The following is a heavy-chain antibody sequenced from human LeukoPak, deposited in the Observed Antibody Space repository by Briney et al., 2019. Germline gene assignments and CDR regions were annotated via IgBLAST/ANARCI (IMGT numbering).Heavy chain of an antibody. Sequence: ASVKVSCKASGYTFSNYAINWVRQAPGQGLEWMGWITVSNGNTNYAQKLQGRVTMTTDTSTSTAYMELRSLRSDDTAVYYCAREKDPTITYRMDVWGQGTTVTVSS. CDR2: ITVSNGNT. D-gene: IGHD3-10*01. J-gene: IGHJ6*02. CDR3: AREKDPTITYRMDV. CDR1: GYTFSNYA. V-gene: IGHV1-18*01.